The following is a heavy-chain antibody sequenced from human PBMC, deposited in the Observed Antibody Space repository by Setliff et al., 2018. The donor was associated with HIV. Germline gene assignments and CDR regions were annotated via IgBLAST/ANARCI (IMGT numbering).Heavy chain of an antibody. CDR2: MTPLTAST. D-gene: IGHD2-8*01. CDR1: GYTFVHFD. Sequence: ASVKVSCKTSGYTFVHFDIDWVRHAPGQGLEWIGWMTPLTASTGYSRKFQGRVTLTRDLSTGTAYMELNSLISNDTAVYYCARAPARANGVFDFWGQGSLGHRLL. J-gene: IGHJ4*01. V-gene: IGHV1-8*02. CDR3: ARAPARANGVFDF.